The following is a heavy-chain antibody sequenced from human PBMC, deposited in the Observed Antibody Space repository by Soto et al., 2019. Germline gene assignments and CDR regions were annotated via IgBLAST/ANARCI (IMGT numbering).Heavy chain of an antibody. V-gene: IGHV2-5*02. CDR3: AHRVLRTVFGLVTTTAIYFDF. CDR1: GFSLTTSGVG. CDR2: IYWDDDK. J-gene: IGHJ4*02. Sequence: QITLNESGPTVVRPTETLTLTCRFSGFSLTTSGVGVGWIRQSPGKAPEWLALIYWDDDKRYSASLKSRLTITKHTSKNQVVLTVSDLDTTDTATYYCAHRVLRTVFGLVTTTAIYFDFWGQGTPVAVSS. D-gene: IGHD3-3*01.